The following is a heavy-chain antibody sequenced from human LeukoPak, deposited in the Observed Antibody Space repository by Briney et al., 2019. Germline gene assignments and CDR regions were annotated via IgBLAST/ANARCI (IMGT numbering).Heavy chain of an antibody. Sequence: GGSLRLSCAASGFTFSGYWMSWVRQAPGKGLEWVANIKPDGSDKYYVDSVKGRFTISRENAKNSLYLHMNSLRAEDTAVYYCAKGGAGRAPFDYWGQGTLVTVSS. V-gene: IGHV3-7*02. CDR1: GFTFSGYW. CDR2: IKPDGSDK. J-gene: IGHJ4*02. D-gene: IGHD1-14*01. CDR3: AKGGAGRAPFDY.